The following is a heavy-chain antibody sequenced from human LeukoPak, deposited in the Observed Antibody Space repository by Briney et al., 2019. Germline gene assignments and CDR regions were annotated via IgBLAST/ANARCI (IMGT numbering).Heavy chain of an antibody. CDR2: IYHSGTT. CDR3: ARVTNYYDSSGYSTTTGPYDAFDI. Sequence: SETLSLTCTVSGFSISSGYYWGWIRQPPGKGLEWIALIYHSGTTYYNPSLKSRVTISVDTSTNQFSLKLSSVTAADTAVYYGARVTNYYDSSGYSTTTGPYDAFDIWGQGTMVTVSS. D-gene: IGHD3-22*01. J-gene: IGHJ3*02. V-gene: IGHV4-38-2*02. CDR1: GFSISSGYY.